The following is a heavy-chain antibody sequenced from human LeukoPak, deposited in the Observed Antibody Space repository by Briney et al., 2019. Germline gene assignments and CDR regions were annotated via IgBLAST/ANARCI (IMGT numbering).Heavy chain of an antibody. Sequence: PGGSLRLSCAASGFTFSSYEINWVRQAPGKGLVWVSRINSDGSSTNYADSVKGRFTISRDNAKNTVYLQMNSLRADDTAVYHCARGRYDYVFDIWGQGTMVTVSS. CDR3: ARGRYDYVFDI. D-gene: IGHD3-9*01. CDR1: GFTFSSYE. V-gene: IGHV3-74*01. J-gene: IGHJ3*02. CDR2: INSDGSST.